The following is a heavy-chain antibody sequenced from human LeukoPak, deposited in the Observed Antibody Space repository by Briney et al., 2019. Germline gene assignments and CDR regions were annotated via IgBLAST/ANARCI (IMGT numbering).Heavy chain of an antibody. CDR2: IYTSGST. D-gene: IGHD2-21*02. CDR1: GGSISSDY. V-gene: IGHV4-4*07. CDR3: ARQSNCGGDCYSIWFDP. J-gene: IGHJ5*02. Sequence: SETLSLTCTVSGGSISSDYWIWIRQSAGKGLEWIGRIYTSGSTNYNPSPKSRVTMSVDTSKNQFSLKLTSVPAADTAVYYCARQSNCGGDCYSIWFDPWGQGTLVTVSS.